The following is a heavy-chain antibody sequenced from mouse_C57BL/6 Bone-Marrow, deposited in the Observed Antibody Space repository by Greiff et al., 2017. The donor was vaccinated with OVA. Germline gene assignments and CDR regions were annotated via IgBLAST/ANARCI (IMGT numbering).Heavy chain of an antibody. CDR3: ARDGSSPYYSMDY. Sequence: VHVKQSVAELVRPGASVKLSCTASGFNIKNTYMHWVKQRPEQGLEWIGRIDPANGNTKYAPKFPGKATITADTSSNTAYLQLSSLTSEDTAIYYCARDGSSPYYSMDYWGQGTSVTVSS. D-gene: IGHD1-1*01. V-gene: IGHV14-3*01. CDR1: GFNIKNTY. CDR2: IDPANGNT. J-gene: IGHJ4*01.